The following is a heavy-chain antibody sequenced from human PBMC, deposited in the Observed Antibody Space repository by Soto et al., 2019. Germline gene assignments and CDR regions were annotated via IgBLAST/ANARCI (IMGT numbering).Heavy chain of an antibody. J-gene: IGHJ4*02. D-gene: IGHD2-15*01. CDR3: ARTKCSGGSCYSWSLDY. V-gene: IGHV4-31*03. Sequence: HSETLSLTCTVSGGSITTGGYYWSWIRQLPGKGLEWIGHKYYSESTYYNPSLKSRVSISLDTSKNQFSLKLSFVTAADTAMYYCARTKCSGGSCYSWSLDYWGQGTPVTVSS. CDR2: KYYSEST. CDR1: GGSITTGGYY.